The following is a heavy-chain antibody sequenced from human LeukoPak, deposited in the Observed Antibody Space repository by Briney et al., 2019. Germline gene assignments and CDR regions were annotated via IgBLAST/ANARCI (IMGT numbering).Heavy chain of an antibody. CDR1: GFTFSGSA. CDR3: SGRAGNFWNDYYTQFDC. V-gene: IGHV3-49*04. CDR2: IRSKVYGGTT. Sequence: PGGSLRLSCAASGFTFSGSAMHWVRQASGKGLEWVGFIRSKVYGGTTEYAASVEGRFIISRDDSKSIAYLQMNSLKTEDTAVYYCSGRAGNFWNDYYTQFDCWGQGTLVAVSS. J-gene: IGHJ4*02. D-gene: IGHD3-3*01.